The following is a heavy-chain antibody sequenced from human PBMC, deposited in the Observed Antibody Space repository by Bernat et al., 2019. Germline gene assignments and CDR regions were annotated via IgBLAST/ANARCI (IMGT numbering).Heavy chain of an antibody. J-gene: IGHJ5*02. CDR2: IWYEGSNK. Sequence: QVQLVESGGGVVQPGRSLRLSCAASGFTFSSYGMHWVRQAPGKGLEWVAGIWYEGSNKYYADSVKGRFTISRDNSKNTLYLQMNSLRAEDTAVYYCAGDKGFDFWSGYWGTGWFDPWGQGTLVTVSS. CDR1: GFTFSSYG. D-gene: IGHD3-3*01. CDR3: AGDKGFDFWSGYWGTGWFDP. V-gene: IGHV3-33*01.